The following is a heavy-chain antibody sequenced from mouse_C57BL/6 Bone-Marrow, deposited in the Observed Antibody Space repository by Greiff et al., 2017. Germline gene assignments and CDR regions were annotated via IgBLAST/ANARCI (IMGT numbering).Heavy chain of an antibody. V-gene: IGHV5-6*01. D-gene: IGHD2-13*01. CDR3: ARRGDYAYLYFDV. CDR2: LRSGGSYT. CDR1: GFTFSSYG. J-gene: IGHJ1*03. Sequence: EVQLVESGGDLVKPGGSLKLSCAASGFTFSSYGMSWVRQTPDKRLEWVATLRSGGSYTSYTDRGKGRFTISRDNAKNTLYLQVSSLKSEDTARYYCARRGDYAYLYFDVWGTGTTVTVSS.